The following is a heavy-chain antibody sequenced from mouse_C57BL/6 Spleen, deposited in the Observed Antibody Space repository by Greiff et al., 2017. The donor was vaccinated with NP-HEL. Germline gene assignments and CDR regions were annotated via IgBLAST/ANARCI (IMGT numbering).Heavy chain of an antibody. CDR3: TRGPSITTVVAPYYFDY. J-gene: IGHJ2*01. D-gene: IGHD1-1*01. CDR1: GFTFSSYA. Sequence: EVKLMESGEGLVKPGGSLKLSCAASGFTFSSYAMSWVRQTPEKRLEWVAYISSGGDYIYYADTVKGRFTISRDNARNTLYLQMSSLKSEDTAMYYCTRGPSITTVVAPYYFDYWGQGTTLTVSS. V-gene: IGHV5-9-1*02. CDR2: ISSGGDYI.